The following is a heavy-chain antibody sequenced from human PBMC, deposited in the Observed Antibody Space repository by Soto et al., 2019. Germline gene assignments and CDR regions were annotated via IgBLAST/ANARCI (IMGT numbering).Heavy chain of an antibody. Sequence: SETLSLTCTVSGGSISSYYWSWIRQPPGKGLEWIGYIYYSESTNYNPSLKSRVTISVDTSKNQFSLKLSSVTAADTAVYYCARRYGGAIDYWGQGTLVTVSS. CDR3: ARRYGGAIDY. J-gene: IGHJ4*02. CDR1: GGSISSYY. V-gene: IGHV4-59*08. D-gene: IGHD4-17*01. CDR2: IYYSEST.